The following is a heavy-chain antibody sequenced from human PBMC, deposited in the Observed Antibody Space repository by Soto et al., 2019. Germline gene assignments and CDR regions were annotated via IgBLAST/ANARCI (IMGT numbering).Heavy chain of an antibody. J-gene: IGHJ6*02. CDR1: GFSFSDYY. CDR3: ARDNRSFWNGYYSRYDYYGMDV. D-gene: IGHD3-3*01. Sequence: QVQLVESGGGLVKPGGSLRLYCAASGFSFSDYYMTWIRQAPGKGLEWLSYISSSGYPIYYADSVKGRFTISRDNAKNSVYLQMNSLRAADTAVYYCARDNRSFWNGYYSRYDYYGMDVWGQGTTVTVYS. V-gene: IGHV3-11*01. CDR2: ISSSGYPI.